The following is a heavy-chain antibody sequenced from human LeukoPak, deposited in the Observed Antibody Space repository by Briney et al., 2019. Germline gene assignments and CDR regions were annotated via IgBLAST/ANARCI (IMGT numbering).Heavy chain of an antibody. Sequence: GASVKVSCKASNYTFISNGISWVRQAPGQGLEWMGWISAYNGNTNYAQKLQGRVTMTTDTSTSTAYMELRSLRSDDTAVYYCARGVMITFGGVIVPYYFDYWGQGTLVTVSS. CDR3: ARGVMITFGGVIVPYYFDY. CDR2: ISAYNGNT. V-gene: IGHV1-18*01. CDR1: NYTFISNG. D-gene: IGHD3-16*02. J-gene: IGHJ4*02.